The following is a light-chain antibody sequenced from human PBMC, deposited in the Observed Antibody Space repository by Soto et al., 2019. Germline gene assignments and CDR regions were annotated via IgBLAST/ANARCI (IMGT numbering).Light chain of an antibody. CDR3: QQRRDCPLT. Sequence: EIVLTQSSATLSLYPGERATLSCRASQSLGYYLAWFQQKHGQAPRLLIYDTSNRASGIPDRFSGSGSGTDFTLTISSLDPEDFAVYYCQQRRDCPLTFGGGTKVEIK. CDR1: QSLGYY. CDR2: DTS. V-gene: IGKV3-11*01. J-gene: IGKJ4*01.